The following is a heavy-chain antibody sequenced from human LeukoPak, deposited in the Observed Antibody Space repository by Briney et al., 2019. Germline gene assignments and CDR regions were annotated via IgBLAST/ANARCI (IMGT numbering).Heavy chain of an antibody. J-gene: IGHJ3*02. D-gene: IGHD2-2*01. CDR2: ISSSSSNI. CDR1: GFTFSSYA. CDR3: ARDQQAIPYAFDI. V-gene: IGHV3-48*01. Sequence: GGSLRLSCAASGFTFSSYAMSWVRQAPGKGLEWVSYISSSSSNINYADSVKGRFTTSRDNAKNSLYLQMNSLRAEDTAVYYCARDQQAIPYAFDIWGQGTMVTVSS.